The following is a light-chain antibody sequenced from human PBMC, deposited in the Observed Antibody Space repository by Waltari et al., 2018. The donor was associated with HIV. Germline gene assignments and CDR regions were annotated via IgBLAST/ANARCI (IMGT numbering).Light chain of an antibody. J-gene: IGLJ3*02. Sequence: SYVLTQPSSLSVSPGHTAGITCPGDALTKYYARWYQQKPGQAPVLVIYKNTERASGIPGRFSGSRSGTTVTLTISGAQVGDEADYYCFSAADDNLRVFGGGTKLTVL. CDR2: KNT. V-gene: IGLV3-27*01. CDR3: FSAADDNLRV. CDR1: ALTKYY.